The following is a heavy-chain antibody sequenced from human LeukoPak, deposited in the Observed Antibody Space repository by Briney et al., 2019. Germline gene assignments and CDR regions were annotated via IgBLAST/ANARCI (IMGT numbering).Heavy chain of an antibody. V-gene: IGHV4-39*01. D-gene: IGHD3-10*01. CDR3: ARHSGSGSLSRPFDP. Sequence: TASETLSLTCSVSGASVTSGSFYWAWLRQSPGKGLEWIATVYYTGSTYYDPSLKSRVSISIDTSKNQFSSNVKSVSAADSAVYYCARHSGSGSLSRPFDPWGRGTLVTVTS. J-gene: IGHJ5*02. CDR2: VYYTGST. CDR1: GASVTSGSFY.